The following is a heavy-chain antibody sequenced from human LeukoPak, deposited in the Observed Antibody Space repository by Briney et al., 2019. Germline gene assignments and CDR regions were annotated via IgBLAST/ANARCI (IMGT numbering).Heavy chain of an antibody. D-gene: IGHD3-10*01. Sequence: GGSLRLSCAASGFTFSSYEMNWVRQGPGKGLEWISYITTTDTTKYYADSVKGRFTISRDNAKNSLYLQMHSLRAEDTALYYCARGGVVFDISGQRTVGTVSS. V-gene: IGHV3-48*03. CDR1: GFTFSSYE. CDR2: ITTTDTTK. CDR3: ARGGVVFDI. J-gene: IGHJ3*02.